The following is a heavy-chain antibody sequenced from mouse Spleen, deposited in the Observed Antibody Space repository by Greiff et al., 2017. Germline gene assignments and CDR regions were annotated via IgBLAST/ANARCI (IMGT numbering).Heavy chain of an antibody. J-gene: IGHJ3*01. V-gene: IGHV1-42*01. CDR2: INPSTGGT. CDR3: ARYDPRGYSNYGGFAY. Sequence: EVQLQQSGPELVKPGASVKISCKASGYSFTGYYMNWVKQSPEKSLEWIGEINPSTGGTTYNQKFKAKATLTVDKSSSTAYMQLKSLTSEDSAVYYCARYDPRGYSNYGGFAYWGQGTLVTVSA. D-gene: IGHD2-5*01. CDR1: GYSFTGYY.